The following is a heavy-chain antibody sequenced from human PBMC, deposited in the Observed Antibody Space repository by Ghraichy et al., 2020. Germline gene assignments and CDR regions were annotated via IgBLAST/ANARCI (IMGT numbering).Heavy chain of an antibody. CDR2: INHSGST. CDR3: ARDRHFWSAGEYYFDY. J-gene: IGHJ4*02. CDR1: GGSFSGYY. Sequence: SQTLSLTCAVYGGSFSGYYWSWIRQPPGKGLEWIGEINHSGSTNYNPSLKSRVTISVDTSKNQFSLKLSSVTAADTAVYYCARDRHFWSAGEYYFDYWGQGTLVTVSS. D-gene: IGHD3-3*02. V-gene: IGHV4-34*01.